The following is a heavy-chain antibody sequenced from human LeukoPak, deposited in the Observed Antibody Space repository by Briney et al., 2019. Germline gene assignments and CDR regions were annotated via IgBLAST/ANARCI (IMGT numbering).Heavy chain of an antibody. Sequence: SETLSLTCSVSGYSISSNYYWGWIRQPPGKGLEWIGSIHHSGSSYDSGSTYYNPSLRGRVTISVDTSKNHISLKINSVTAAETAVYYCARVSARGGYGDDYFDYWGQGTLVTVSS. CDR2: IHHSGSSYDSGST. V-gene: IGHV4-38-2*02. J-gene: IGHJ4*02. CDR3: ARVSARGGYGDDYFDY. CDR1: GYSISSNYY. D-gene: IGHD4-17*01.